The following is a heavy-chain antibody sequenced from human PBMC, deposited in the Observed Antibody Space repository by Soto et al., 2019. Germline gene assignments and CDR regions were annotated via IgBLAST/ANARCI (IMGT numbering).Heavy chain of an antibody. CDR1: GFTFSSYG. Sequence: AGGSLKLYCEAPGFTFSSYGMHWVRQAPGKGLEWVAIIWNDGSNEYYADSVKGRFTISRDNSKNTLYLQVSNLRAEDTAVYFCARDQTDSGGYSDSWGQGTLVTVSS. D-gene: IGHD3-22*01. CDR2: IWNDGSNE. CDR3: ARDQTDSGGYSDS. V-gene: IGHV3-33*01. J-gene: IGHJ4*02.